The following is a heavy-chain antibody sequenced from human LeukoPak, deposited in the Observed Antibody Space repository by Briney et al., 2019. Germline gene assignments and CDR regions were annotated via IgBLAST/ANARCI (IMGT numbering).Heavy chain of an antibody. CDR1: GFTFSSYA. Sequence: GGSLRLSCAASGFTFSSYAMSWVRQAPGKGLEWVSSISSNSAYLYYVDSLRGRFTVSRDNVDNVVYLQMNSLGAEDTAVYYCARVAVSGPTGWFDSWGQGTLVIVSS. D-gene: IGHD2-8*02. CDR2: ISSNSAYL. V-gene: IGHV3-21*01. CDR3: ARVAVSGPTGWFDS. J-gene: IGHJ5*01.